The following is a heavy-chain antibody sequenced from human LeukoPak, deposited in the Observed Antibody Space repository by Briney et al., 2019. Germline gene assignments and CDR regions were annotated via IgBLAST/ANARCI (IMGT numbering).Heavy chain of an antibody. CDR1: GGSISNYY. J-gene: IGHJ4*02. CDR3: AGEDYNVISGYPTRSFDY. Sequence: PSETLSLTCTVSGGSISNYYWSWIRQPPGKGLEWIGYIYTSGSTNYNPSLKSRVTISVDTSMNQFSLKLTSVTAADTAVYYCAGEDYNVISGYPTRSFDYWGQGTLVTVSS. CDR2: IYTSGST. V-gene: IGHV4-4*09. D-gene: IGHD3-22*01.